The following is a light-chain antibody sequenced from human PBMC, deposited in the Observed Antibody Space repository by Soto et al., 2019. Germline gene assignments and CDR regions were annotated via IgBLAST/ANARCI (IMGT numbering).Light chain of an antibody. CDR2: DAS. J-gene: IGKJ3*01. CDR3: QQYDTLKVT. CDR1: QDISNY. Sequence: DIQMTQSPSSLSASVGDRVTITCQVSQDISNYLNWYQQKPGKAPKLLIYDASSLERGVPSRFSGRGSGTDFTFTIASLQPEDIATYYCQQYDTLKVTFGPGTKVDIK. V-gene: IGKV1-33*01.